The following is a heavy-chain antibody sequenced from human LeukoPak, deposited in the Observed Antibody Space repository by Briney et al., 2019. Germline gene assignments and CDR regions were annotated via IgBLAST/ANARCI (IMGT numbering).Heavy chain of an antibody. Sequence: SETLSLTCAVSGYSISSGYYWGWIRQPPGKGLEWIGSIYHSGSTYYNPSLKSRVTISVDTSKNQFSLKLSSVTAADTAVYYCARLRGIEEWRYYDFWSGYSQGWFDPWGQGTLVTVSS. CDR1: GYSISSGYY. J-gene: IGHJ5*02. V-gene: IGHV4-38-2*01. D-gene: IGHD3-3*01. CDR2: IYHSGST. CDR3: ARLRGIEEWRYYDFWSGYSQGWFDP.